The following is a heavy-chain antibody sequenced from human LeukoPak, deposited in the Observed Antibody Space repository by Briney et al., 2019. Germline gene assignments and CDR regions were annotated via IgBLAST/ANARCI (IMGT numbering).Heavy chain of an antibody. CDR2: ISSSGSTI. CDR1: GGSFSGYY. V-gene: IGHV3-11*04. Sequence: LSLTCAVYGGSFSGYYWSWIRQPPGKGLEWVSYISSSGSTIYYADSVKGRFTISRDNAKNSLYLQMNSLRAEDTAVYYCARDRTYSSGWYNYYYYGMDVWGQGTTVTVSS. CDR3: ARDRTYSSGWYNYYYYGMDV. J-gene: IGHJ6*02. D-gene: IGHD6-19*01.